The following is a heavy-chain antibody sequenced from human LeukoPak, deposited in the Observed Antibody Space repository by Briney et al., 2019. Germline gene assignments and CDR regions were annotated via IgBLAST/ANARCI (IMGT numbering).Heavy chain of an antibody. D-gene: IGHD2-2*01. CDR1: GYSISSGYY. J-gene: IGHJ3*02. CDR3: ARRGCSSTSCSPFDI. Sequence: SETLSLTCTVSGYSISSGYYWGWIRQPPGKGLEWIGSIYHSGSTYYNPSLKSRVTISVDTSKSQFSLKLSSVTAADTAVYYCARRGCSSTSCSPFDIWGQGTMVTVSS. CDR2: IYHSGST. V-gene: IGHV4-38-2*02.